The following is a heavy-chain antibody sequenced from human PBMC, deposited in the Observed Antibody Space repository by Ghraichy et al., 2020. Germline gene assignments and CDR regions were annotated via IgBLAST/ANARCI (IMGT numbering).Heavy chain of an antibody. Sequence: SETLSLTCTVSGGSISSYYWNWIRQPPGKGLEWIWFIYYSGSTNYNSSLKSRVTISVHPSKNQFSLKLSSVTAADTAVYYCARDVVPSATKYGLDVWCQGTTGTVRS. CDR3: ARDVVPSATKYGLDV. CDR2: IYYSGST. V-gene: IGHV4-59*01. J-gene: IGHJ6*01. CDR1: GGSISSYY. D-gene: IGHD2-2*01.